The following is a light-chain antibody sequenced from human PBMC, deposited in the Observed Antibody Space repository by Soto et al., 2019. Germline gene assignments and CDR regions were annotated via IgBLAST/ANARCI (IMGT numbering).Light chain of an antibody. V-gene: IGLV2-14*01. CDR3: TSHRKNSPLPYV. CDR1: SNDVGGYNF. CDR2: EVS. J-gene: IGLJ1*01. Sequence: QSALTQPASVSGSPGQSITISCTGTSNDVGGYNFVSWYQQHPGKAPKVMISEVSNRPSGVSIRFSGSKSGNTASLTISGLQADDEADYYCTSHRKNSPLPYVFGTGTKVTVL.